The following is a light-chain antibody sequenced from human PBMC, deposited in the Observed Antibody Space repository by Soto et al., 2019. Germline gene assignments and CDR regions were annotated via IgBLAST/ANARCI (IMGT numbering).Light chain of an antibody. CDR2: DVS. CDR3: CSYAGSYTFVV. J-gene: IGLJ2*01. CDR1: SSDVGGYND. Sequence: QSALTQPRSVSGSPGQSVTISCTGTSSDVGGYNDVSWYQQHQGKAPKLMIYDVSKRPSGVPDRFSGSKSGNTAALTISGLQAEDEDDYYCCSYAGSYTFVVFGGGTQLTVL. V-gene: IGLV2-11*01.